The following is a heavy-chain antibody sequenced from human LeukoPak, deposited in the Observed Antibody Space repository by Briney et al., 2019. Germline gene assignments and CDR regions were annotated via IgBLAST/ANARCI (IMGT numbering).Heavy chain of an antibody. CDR1: GDIFTSYW. D-gene: IGHD2-2*01. CDR2: IYPGDSDT. CDR3: ARLVERSSTSSHFDY. V-gene: IGHV5-51*01. Sequence: GESLKISCKGSGDIFTSYWIGWVRQMPGKGLEWMGIIYPGDSDTRYSPSFQGQVTISADESISTAYLQWSSLKASDTATYYCARLVERSSTSSHFDYWGQGTLVTVSS. J-gene: IGHJ4*02.